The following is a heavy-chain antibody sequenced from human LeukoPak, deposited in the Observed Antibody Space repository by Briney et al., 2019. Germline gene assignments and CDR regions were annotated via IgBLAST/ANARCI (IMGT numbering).Heavy chain of an antibody. J-gene: IGHJ4*02. CDR3: AIIDY. CDR1: GFTFSSYG. Sequence: GRSLRLSCAASGFTFSSYGMHWVRQAPGKGLEWVAVISYDGSNKYYADSVKGRFTISRDNSKNTLYLQINSLRAEDTAVYYCAIIDYWGQGTLVTVSS. CDR2: ISYDGSNK. V-gene: IGHV3-30*03.